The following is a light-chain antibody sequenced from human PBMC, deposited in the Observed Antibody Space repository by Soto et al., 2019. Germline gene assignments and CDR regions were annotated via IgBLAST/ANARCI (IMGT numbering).Light chain of an antibody. CDR2: GAS. J-gene: IGKJ4*01. CDR3: QQYSSSPDT. Sequence: EIVLTQSPGTLSLSPGERATLSCRASQSVSSSYLAWYQQKPGQAPRLLIYGASSRATGIPARFSGSGSGTDFTLTISRLEPEDFAVYYCQQYSSSPDTFGGGTKVEIK. CDR1: QSVSSSY. V-gene: IGKV3-20*01.